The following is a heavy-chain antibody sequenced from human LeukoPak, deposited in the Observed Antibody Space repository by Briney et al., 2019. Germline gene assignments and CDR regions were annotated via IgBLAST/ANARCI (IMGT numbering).Heavy chain of an antibody. V-gene: IGHV1-18*01. CDR3: ARQWPTRNVITWDNWFDP. CDR1: GYTFTSYG. D-gene: IGHD6-19*01. J-gene: IGHJ5*02. CDR2: ISAHNGNT. Sequence: ASVKVSCKASGYTFTSYGISWVRQAPGQGLEWMGWISAHNGNTNYAQKLQGRVTMTTDTSTSTAYMELRSLRSDDTAVYYCARQWPTRNVITWDNWFDPWGQGTLVTVSS.